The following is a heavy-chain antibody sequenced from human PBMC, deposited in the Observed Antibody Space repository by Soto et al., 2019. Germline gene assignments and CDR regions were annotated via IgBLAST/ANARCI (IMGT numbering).Heavy chain of an antibody. CDR3: AKWGAGGAAGKGY. Sequence: PGGSLRLSCAASGFTFSSYAMSWVRQAPGKGLEWVSAISGSGGSTYYADSVKGRFTSSRDNSKNTLYLQMNSRRAEDTAVYYCAKWGAGGAAGKGYWGQGTLVTVSS. CDR2: ISGSGGST. D-gene: IGHD6-13*01. V-gene: IGHV3-23*01. J-gene: IGHJ4*02. CDR1: GFTFSSYA.